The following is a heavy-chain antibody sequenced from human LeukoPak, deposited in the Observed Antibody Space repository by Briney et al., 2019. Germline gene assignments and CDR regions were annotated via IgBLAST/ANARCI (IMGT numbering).Heavy chain of an antibody. Sequence: GGSLRLSCAASGFTFSSYAMHWVRQAPGKGLEWVAVISYDGSNKYYADSVKGRFTISRDNSKNTLYLQMNSLRAEDTAVYYCAKDQDRYDFWSGYYNEMMGYFDYWGQGTLVTVSS. J-gene: IGHJ4*02. CDR3: AKDQDRYDFWSGYYNEMMGYFDY. V-gene: IGHV3-30-3*01. D-gene: IGHD3-3*01. CDR2: ISYDGSNK. CDR1: GFTFSSYA.